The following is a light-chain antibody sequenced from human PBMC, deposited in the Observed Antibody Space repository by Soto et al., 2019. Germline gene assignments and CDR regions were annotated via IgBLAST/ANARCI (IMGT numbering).Light chain of an antibody. Sequence: NVFTQSPATLSLSPGGRAPLSCRASQSVSSYLAWYQQKPGQAPRLLIYDASNRATGIPARFSGSGSGTDFTLTISSLEPEDFAVYYCQQRSNWPSITFGQGTRLEIK. CDR3: QQRSNWPSIT. CDR2: DAS. J-gene: IGKJ5*01. V-gene: IGKV3-11*01. CDR1: QSVSSY.